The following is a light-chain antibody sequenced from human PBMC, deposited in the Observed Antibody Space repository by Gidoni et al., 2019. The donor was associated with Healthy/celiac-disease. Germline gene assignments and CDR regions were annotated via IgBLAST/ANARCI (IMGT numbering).Light chain of an antibody. J-gene: IGKJ4*01. CDR3: QQYYSTPLT. V-gene: IGKV4-1*01. CDR2: WAS. CDR1: QSVLYSSNNKNY. Sequence: DIVMTQSPDSLAVSPGERATINCKSSQSVLYSSNNKNYLAWYQQKPGQPPKLLIYWASTRESGVPDRFSGSGSGTDFTLTISSLQAEDVAVYYCQQYYSTPLTFXGXTKVEIK.